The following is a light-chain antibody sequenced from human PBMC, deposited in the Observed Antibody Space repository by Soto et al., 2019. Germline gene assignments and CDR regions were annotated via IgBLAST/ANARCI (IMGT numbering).Light chain of an antibody. J-gene: IGKJ1*01. CDR1: QTIYSN. Sequence: IVMTQSPATLTVSPGESATLSCRAGQTIYSNVAWYQQRPGQAPRLLIYRASTRATGVQARFSGSGSGTDSALTIRGLQSEDFALYYCKQYQNLWTFGQGTKVDIK. CDR2: RAS. CDR3: KQYQNLWT. V-gene: IGKV3D-15*01.